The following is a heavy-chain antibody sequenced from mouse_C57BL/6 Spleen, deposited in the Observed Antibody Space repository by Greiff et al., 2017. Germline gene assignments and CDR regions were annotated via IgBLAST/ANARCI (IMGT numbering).Heavy chain of an antibody. CDR3: ARDQGYYGNLYAMDY. D-gene: IGHD2-1*01. CDR1: GFTFSDYY. CDR2: INYDGSST. J-gene: IGHJ4*01. V-gene: IGHV5-16*01. Sequence: EVKLMESEGGLVQPGSSMKLSCTASGFTFSDYYMAWVRQVPEKGLEWVANINYDGSSTYYLDSLKSRFIISRDNAKNILYLQMSSLKSEDTATYYCARDQGYYGNLYAMDYWGQGTSVTVSS.